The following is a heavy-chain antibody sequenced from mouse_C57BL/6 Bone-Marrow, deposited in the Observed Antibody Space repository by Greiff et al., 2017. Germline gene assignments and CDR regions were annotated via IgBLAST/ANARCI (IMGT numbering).Heavy chain of an antibody. CDR1: GFTFSSYA. D-gene: IGHD2-2*01. CDR2: ISDGDSYT. V-gene: IGHV5-4*01. J-gene: IGHJ4*01. Sequence: EVQRVESGGGLVKPGGSLKLSCAASGFTFSSYAMSWVRQTPEKRLEWVATISDGDSYTYYPDNVKGRFTISRDNAKNNLYLQMSHLKSEDTAMYYCARVYYGYLYAMDYWGQGTSVTVSS. CDR3: ARVYYGYLYAMDY.